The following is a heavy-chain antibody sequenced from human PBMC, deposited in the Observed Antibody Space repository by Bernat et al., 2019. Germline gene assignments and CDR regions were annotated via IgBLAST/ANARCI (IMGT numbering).Heavy chain of an antibody. Sequence: QVQLVESGGGVVQPGRSLRLSCAASGFTFSNYAIHWVRQAPGNVLERVAIISYAGSNKHYADSVKGRFTISRDNSKKTLYLQMNSLGAEDTAVYDCARDRSMYYGSGSLDEWGQGTLVTVSS. V-gene: IGHV3-30-3*01. J-gene: IGHJ4*02. CDR1: GFTFSNYA. CDR3: ARDRSMYYGSGSLDE. D-gene: IGHD3-10*01. CDR2: ISYAGSNK.